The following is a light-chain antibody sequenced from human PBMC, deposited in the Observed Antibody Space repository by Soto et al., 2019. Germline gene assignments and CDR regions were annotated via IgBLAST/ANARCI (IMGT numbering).Light chain of an antibody. CDR3: HQPNSFPLT. V-gene: IGKV1-12*01. J-gene: IGKJ4*01. CDR1: QGISSW. CDR2: AAS. Sequence: DIQMTQSPSSVSASVGDRVTITCRASQGISSWLAWYQQKPGKAPKLLIYAASSLQTGVPSRFSGRGSGKDFTLTICRLPPEDFATYYCHQPNSFPLTFGGGTKVEIK.